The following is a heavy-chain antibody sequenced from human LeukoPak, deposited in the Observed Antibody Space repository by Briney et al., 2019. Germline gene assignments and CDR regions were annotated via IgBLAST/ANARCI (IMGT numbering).Heavy chain of an antibody. D-gene: IGHD3-9*01. CDR1: GFTFSSYG. CDR2: ISYDGSNK. J-gene: IGHJ4*02. CDR3: ANGGILTGYYGPFDY. V-gene: IGHV3-30*18. Sequence: PGRSLRLSCAASGFTFSSYGMHWVRQAPGKGLEWVAVISYDGSNKYYAYYVKGRITISRDNSKNTLYLQMNSLRAEDTAVYYCANGGILTGYYGPFDYWGQGALVTVSS.